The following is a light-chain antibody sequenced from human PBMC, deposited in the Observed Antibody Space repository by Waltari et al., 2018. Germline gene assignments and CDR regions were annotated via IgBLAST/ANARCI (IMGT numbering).Light chain of an antibody. CDR3: AAWDVSLKGV. V-gene: IGLV1-44*01. J-gene: IGLJ2*01. CDR2: SNN. CDR1: SSNIGSNT. Sequence: QSVLTQPPSASGTPGQRVTIPCSGSSSNIGSNTVNWYQQPPGMAPKLIIYSNNQRPSGVPDRFSGSKSGTSASLAISGLQSDDEADYYCAAWDVSLKGVFGGGTKVTVL.